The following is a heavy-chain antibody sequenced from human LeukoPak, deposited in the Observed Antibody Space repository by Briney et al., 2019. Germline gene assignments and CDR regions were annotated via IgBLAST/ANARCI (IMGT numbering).Heavy chain of an antibody. Sequence: GASVTVSCTASGYTFTGYYMHWVRQAPGQGLEWMGRINPNSGGTNYAQKFQGRVTMTRDTSISTAYMELSRLRSDDTAVYYCAAGHGGTVQDYWGQGTLVTVSS. CDR2: INPNSGGT. V-gene: IGHV1-2*06. J-gene: IGHJ4*02. CDR1: GYTFTGYY. D-gene: IGHD2-15*01. CDR3: AAGHGGTVQDY.